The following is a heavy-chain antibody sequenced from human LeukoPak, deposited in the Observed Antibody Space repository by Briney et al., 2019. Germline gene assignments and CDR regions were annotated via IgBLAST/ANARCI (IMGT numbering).Heavy chain of an antibody. CDR2: ISGSGDST. CDR1: GFTFSSYA. CDR3: ARVRGPYSSGWYYFDY. D-gene: IGHD6-19*01. V-gene: IGHV3-23*01. J-gene: IGHJ4*02. Sequence: GGSLRLSCAASGFTFSSYAMSWVRQAPGKGLEWVSAISGSGDSTYYADSVKGRFTISRDNSKKTLYLQLNSLRAEDTAVYYCARVRGPYSSGWYYFDYWGQGTLVTVSS.